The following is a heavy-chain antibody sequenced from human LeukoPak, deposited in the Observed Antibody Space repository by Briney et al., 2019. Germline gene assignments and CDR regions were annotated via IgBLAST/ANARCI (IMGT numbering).Heavy chain of an antibody. V-gene: IGHV1-2*02. Sequence: ASVKVSRKASGYTFTGYYMHWVRQAPGQGLEWMGWINPNSGGTNYAQKFQGRVTMTRDTSISTAYMELSRLRSDDTAVYYCARDLRYCSGGSCHYYYYYGMDVWGQGTTVTVSS. D-gene: IGHD2-15*01. CDR3: ARDLRYCSGGSCHYYYYYGMDV. CDR2: INPNSGGT. CDR1: GYTFTGYY. J-gene: IGHJ6*02.